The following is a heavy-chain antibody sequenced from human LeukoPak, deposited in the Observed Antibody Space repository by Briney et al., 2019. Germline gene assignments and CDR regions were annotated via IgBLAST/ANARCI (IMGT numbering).Heavy chain of an antibody. J-gene: IGHJ4*02. Sequence: PGGTLRLSCAASGFTFSGYGMSWVRQAPGKGLEWVSAISGSGGSTYYADSVKGRFTISRDNSKNTLYLQMNSLRAEDTAVYYCARDQRTLRFLEWLLEFDYWGQGTLVTVSS. D-gene: IGHD3-3*01. V-gene: IGHV3-23*01. CDR3: ARDQRTLRFLEWLLEFDY. CDR1: GFTFSGYG. CDR2: ISGSGGST.